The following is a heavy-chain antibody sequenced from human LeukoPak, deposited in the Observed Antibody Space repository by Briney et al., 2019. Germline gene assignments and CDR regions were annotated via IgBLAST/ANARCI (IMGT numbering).Heavy chain of an antibody. D-gene: IGHD3-3*01. J-gene: IGHJ4*02. V-gene: IGHV3-7*04. CDR3: ARGIEEWLYLYY. CDR1: GFTFAPYW. CDR2: MNRDGSEK. Sequence: GGSLRLSCAASGFTFAPYWMTWVRQAPGRGLEYVATMNRDGSEKYYVDSVKGRFTISRDNSKNSLYLQMDSLRAEDTAVYYCARGIEEWLYLYYWGQGALVTVAS.